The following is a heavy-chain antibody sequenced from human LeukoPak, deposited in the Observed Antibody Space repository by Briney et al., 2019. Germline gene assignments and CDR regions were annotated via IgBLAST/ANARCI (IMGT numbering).Heavy chain of an antibody. CDR3: AREQGGYSSGWAVDY. V-gene: IGHV1-3*01. D-gene: IGHD6-19*01. CDR2: INAGNGNT. J-gene: IGHJ4*02. CDR1: GCTFTSYA. Sequence: GASVKVSCKASGCTFTSYAMHWVRQAPRQRLEWMGWINAGNGNTKYSQKFQGRVTITRDTSASTAYMELSSLRSEDTAVYYCAREQGGYSSGWAVDYWGQGTLVTVSS.